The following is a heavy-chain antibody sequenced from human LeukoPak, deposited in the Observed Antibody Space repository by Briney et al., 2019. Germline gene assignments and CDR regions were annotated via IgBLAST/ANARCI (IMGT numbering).Heavy chain of an antibody. Sequence: GGSLRLSCAASGFTFSSYEMNWVRQAPGKGLEWVSYISSSGSTIYYADSVKGRFTISRDNAKNSLYLQMNSLRAEDTAVYYCARVDDFWSGYSFTSYFDYWGQGTLVTVSS. V-gene: IGHV3-48*03. D-gene: IGHD3-3*01. J-gene: IGHJ4*02. CDR3: ARVDDFWSGYSFTSYFDY. CDR2: ISSSGSTI. CDR1: GFTFSSYE.